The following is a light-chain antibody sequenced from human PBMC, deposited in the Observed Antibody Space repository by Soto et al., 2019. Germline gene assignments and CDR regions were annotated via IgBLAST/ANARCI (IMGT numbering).Light chain of an antibody. CDR1: SSDVGGYNY. CDR2: EVS. V-gene: IGLV2-14*01. CDR3: SAYTSSSTYV. Sequence: QSALTQPASVSGSPGQSITISCTGTSSDVGGYNYVSWYQQHPGKAPKLMIHEVSNRPSGVSNRFSGSKSGHTASLTISGLQAEDEADYYCSAYTSSSTYVFGTGTKVTVL. J-gene: IGLJ1*01.